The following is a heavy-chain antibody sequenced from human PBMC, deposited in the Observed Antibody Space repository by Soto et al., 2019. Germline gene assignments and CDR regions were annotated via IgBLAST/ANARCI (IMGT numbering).Heavy chain of an antibody. Sequence: GGSLRLSCAASGFTFSTYSMNWVRQAPGKGLEWVSYISSSSSTIYSADSVKGRFTISRDNAENSLYLQMNSLRAEDTAVYYCAREAASCYARLSCPVDVWGKGTTVTVSS. CDR2: ISSSSSTI. J-gene: IGHJ6*04. CDR1: GFTFSTYS. D-gene: IGHD2-2*01. CDR3: AREAASCYARLSCPVDV. V-gene: IGHV3-48*01.